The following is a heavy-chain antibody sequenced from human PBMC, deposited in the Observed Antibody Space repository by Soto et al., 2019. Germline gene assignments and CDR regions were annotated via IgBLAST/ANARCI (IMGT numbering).Heavy chain of an antibody. CDR1: GFSLTTSGVG. CDR2: ISWDDDK. CDR3: ARSQSKGVSGPYFDY. J-gene: IGHJ4*02. V-gene: IGHV2-5*02. D-gene: IGHD3-3*01. Sequence: QITLKESGPTLMKPTQTLTLTCTFSGFSLTTSGVGVGWIRQPPGKALEWLALISWDDDKRYSPSLNSRLTITMDTSKNQVVLTMTNMDPVDTATYYCARSQSKGVSGPYFDYWGQGTLVTVSS.